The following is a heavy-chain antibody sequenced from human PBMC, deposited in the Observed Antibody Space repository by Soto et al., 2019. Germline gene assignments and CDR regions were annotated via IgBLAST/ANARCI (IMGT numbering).Heavy chain of an antibody. CDR2: ISGSGQMT. D-gene: IGHD1-20*01. V-gene: IGHV3-23*01. CDR3: ARSEMTYNWND. J-gene: IGHJ4*02. CDR1: GFTFRGDA. Sequence: GSLSLSCVASGFTFRGDAMSWVRQAPGKGLEWVSSISGSGQMTHYADSVKGRFTISRDNSKNTLYLQMKSLRAEDTAVYYCARSEMTYNWNDWGQGTLVTVSS.